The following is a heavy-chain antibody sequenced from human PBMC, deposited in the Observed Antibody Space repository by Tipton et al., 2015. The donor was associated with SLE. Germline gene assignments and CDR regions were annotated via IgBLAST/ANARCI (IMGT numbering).Heavy chain of an antibody. Sequence: RSLRLSCAASGFTFSSYWMSWVRQAPGKGLEWVAVIWYDGSNKYYADSVKGRFTISRDNSKNTLYLQMNSLRAEDTAVYYCAKASIAAALDVWGKGTTVTVSS. V-gene: IGHV3-33*06. CDR3: AKASIAAALDV. D-gene: IGHD6-13*01. CDR1: GFTFSSYW. J-gene: IGHJ6*04. CDR2: IWYDGSNK.